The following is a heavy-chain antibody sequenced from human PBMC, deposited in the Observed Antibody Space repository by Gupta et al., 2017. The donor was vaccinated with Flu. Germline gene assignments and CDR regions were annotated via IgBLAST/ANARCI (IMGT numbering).Heavy chain of an antibody. Sequence: LVESGGGVVQPGKSLRISCEASGFTFGSHGMPWVRQAPGKGLEWVADIYSHGKTDHYSDSVRGRFTISRDNSKNTVSLQMDSLTVEDTAVYFCVREDSDYGDYLDFWGKGTPVTVSS. D-gene: IGHD4-17*01. CDR1: GFTFGSHG. V-gene: IGHV3-33*08. CDR2: IYSHGKTD. CDR3: VREDSDYGDYLDF. J-gene: IGHJ4*02.